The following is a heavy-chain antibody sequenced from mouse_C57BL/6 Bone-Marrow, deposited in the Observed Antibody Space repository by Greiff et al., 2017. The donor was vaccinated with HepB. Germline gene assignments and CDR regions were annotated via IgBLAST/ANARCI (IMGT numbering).Heavy chain of an antibody. J-gene: IGHJ2*01. CDR1: GYTFTDYY. CDR2: IYPGSGNT. D-gene: IGHD2-4*01. Sequence: VQLQQSGAELVRPGASVKLSCKASGYTFTDYYINWVKQRPGQGLEWIARIYPGSGNTYYNEKFKGKATLTAEKSSSTAYMQLSSLTSEDSAVYCCARDDYDGDYWGQGTTLTVSS. CDR3: ARDDYDGDY. V-gene: IGHV1-76*01.